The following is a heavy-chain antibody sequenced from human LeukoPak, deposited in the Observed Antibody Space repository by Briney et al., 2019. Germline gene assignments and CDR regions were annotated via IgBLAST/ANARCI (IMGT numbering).Heavy chain of an antibody. Sequence: PGGSLRLSCAASGFTFSSYSMNWVRQVPGKGLEWVSSISSSSSYIYYADSVKGRFTISRDNAKNSLYLQMNSLRAEDTAVYYCARATMVRGANYWGQGTLVTVSS. CDR3: ARATMVRGANY. D-gene: IGHD3-10*01. J-gene: IGHJ4*02. CDR1: GFTFSSYS. CDR2: ISSSSSYI. V-gene: IGHV3-21*01.